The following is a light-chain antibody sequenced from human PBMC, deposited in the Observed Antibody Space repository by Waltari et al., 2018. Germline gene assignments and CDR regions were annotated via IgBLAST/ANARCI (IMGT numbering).Light chain of an antibody. CDR1: SSNTGANS. J-gene: IGLJ3*02. CDR3: SSWDDSLKGTL. CDR2: NAN. V-gene: IGLV1-44*01. Sequence: QSVLTQPPSASGTPGQRVTISCSGTSSNTGANSVNWYPHLPVAATQLLIGNANHRPSGVPDRFSGSKSCSSATLASSWLQSEDEADYYCSSWDDSLKGTLFGGGTKLTVL.